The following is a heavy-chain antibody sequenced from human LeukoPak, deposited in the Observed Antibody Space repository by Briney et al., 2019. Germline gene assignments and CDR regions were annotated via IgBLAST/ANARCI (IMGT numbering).Heavy chain of an antibody. J-gene: IGHJ5*02. CDR1: GFTFDDYA. CDR2: ISWNSGNI. CDR3: ARESGWFDP. V-gene: IGHV3-9*01. D-gene: IGHD1-26*01. Sequence: GGSLRPSCAASGFTFDDYAMHWVRQAPGKGLEWVSGISWNSGNIGYADSVKGRFTISRDNAKNSLYLQMNSLRAEDTALYYCARESGWFDPWGQGTLVTVSS.